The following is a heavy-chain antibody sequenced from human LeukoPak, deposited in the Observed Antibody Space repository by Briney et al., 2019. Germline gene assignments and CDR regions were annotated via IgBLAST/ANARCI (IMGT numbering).Heavy chain of an antibody. J-gene: IGHJ4*02. V-gene: IGHV3-48*03. CDR3: ARGSAYVLDY. CDR2: ISTGGRSI. Sequence: PGGSLRLSCAASGFSFSAFEMNWVRQAPGEGLEWISHISTGGRSIYYADSVKGRFIISRDNAKNSLYLQMNNLRGEDTGVYYCARGSAYVLDYWTQGTLVTVSS. CDR1: GFSFSAFE. D-gene: IGHD2-21*01.